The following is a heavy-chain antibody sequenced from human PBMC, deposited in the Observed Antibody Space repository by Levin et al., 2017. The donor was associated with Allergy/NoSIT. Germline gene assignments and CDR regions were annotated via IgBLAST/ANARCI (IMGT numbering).Heavy chain of an antibody. CDR2: IGASGGRT. CDR3: AARSPHGYYLNY. J-gene: IGHJ4*02. CDR1: GFTFSTLS. V-gene: IGHV3-23*01. Sequence: GGSLRLSCAASGFTFSTLSMSWVRQAPGKGLEWVSSIGASGGRTDYADSVKGRFSISRDNSENTLYLQMNSLRAGDTATYYCAARSPHGYYLNYWGQGTLVTVSS. D-gene: IGHD3-10*01.